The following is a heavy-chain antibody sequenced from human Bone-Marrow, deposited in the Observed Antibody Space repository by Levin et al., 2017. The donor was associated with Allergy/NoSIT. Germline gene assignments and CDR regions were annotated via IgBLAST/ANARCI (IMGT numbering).Heavy chain of an antibody. CDR1: GASMTGYH. CDR2: IYYSGGP. CDR3: ARVRYGSGSYPSDY. J-gene: IGHJ4*02. V-gene: IGHV4-59*01. D-gene: IGHD3-10*01. Sequence: SETLSLTCTVSGASMTGYHWTWIRQPPGKGLEWIGYIYYSGGPNYSASLKSRVTISVDTSNNQLSLNLRSVTAADTAVYYCARVRYGSGSYPSDYWGQGTLVTVSS.